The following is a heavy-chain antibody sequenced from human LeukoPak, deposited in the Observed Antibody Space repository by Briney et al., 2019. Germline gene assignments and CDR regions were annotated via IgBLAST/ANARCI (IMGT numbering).Heavy chain of an antibody. CDR1: GFTFSSYW. CDR3: ARGRIAATGVPGY. Sequence: GGSLRLSCAASGFTFSSYWMHWVRQAPGKGLVWVSRINSDGNNTSCADSVKGRFTISRDNAKNTLYLQMNSLRAEDTAVYYCARGRIAATGVPGYWGQGTLVTVSS. D-gene: IGHD6-13*01. CDR2: INSDGNNT. V-gene: IGHV3-74*01. J-gene: IGHJ4*02.